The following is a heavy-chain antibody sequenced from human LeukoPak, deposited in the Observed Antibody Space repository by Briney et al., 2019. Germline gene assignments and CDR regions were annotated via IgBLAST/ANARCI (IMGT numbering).Heavy chain of an antibody. CDR1: GFTVSTQY. Sequence: GGSLRLSCTASGFTVSTQYMAWFRQAPGKGLEWVANIKEDGSIKNYVDSVKGRFTISRDNAKNSLYLEMNSLRAEDTALYYCVRDSTMEENNRLYEGLDICGQGTMVTVSS. J-gene: IGHJ3*02. D-gene: IGHD1/OR15-1a*01. CDR2: IKEDGSIK. CDR3: VRDSTMEENNRLYEGLDI. V-gene: IGHV3-7*03.